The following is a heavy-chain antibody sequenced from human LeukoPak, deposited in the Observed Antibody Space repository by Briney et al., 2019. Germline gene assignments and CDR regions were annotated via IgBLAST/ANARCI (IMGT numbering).Heavy chain of an antibody. Sequence: GGSLRLSCAASGFTFSSYGMNWVRQAPGKGLEWVSVIYSGGSTYYADSVKGRFTISRDNSKNTLYLQMNSLRAEDTAVYYCARASTVAVFDYWGQGTLVTVSS. J-gene: IGHJ4*03. CDR2: IYSGGST. CDR1: GFTFSSYG. CDR3: ARASTVAVFDY. V-gene: IGHV3-53*01. D-gene: IGHD6-19*01.